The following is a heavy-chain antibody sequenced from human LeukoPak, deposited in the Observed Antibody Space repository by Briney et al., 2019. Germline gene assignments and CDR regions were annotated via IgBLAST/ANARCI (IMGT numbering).Heavy chain of an antibody. J-gene: IGHJ3*02. D-gene: IGHD4-17*01. CDR1: GGSISSYY. CDR2: IYYSGST. Sequence: SETLSLTCTVSGGSISSYYWSWIRQPPGTGLEWIGYIYYSGSTNYNPSLKSRVTISVDTSKNQFSLKLSSVTAADTAVYYCARDIVYGDYRDAFDIWGQGTMVTVSS. V-gene: IGHV4-59*01. CDR3: ARDIVYGDYRDAFDI.